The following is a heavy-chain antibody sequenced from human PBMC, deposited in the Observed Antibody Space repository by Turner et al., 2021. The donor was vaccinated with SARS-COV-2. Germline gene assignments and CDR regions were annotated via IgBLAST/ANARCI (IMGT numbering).Heavy chain of an antibody. V-gene: IGHV3-49*03. Sequence: EVRVVESGGGLVQPGRSLRLSCTASGSTFGKYAMSWFRQAPGKGLEWVGFIRSTNFGGTTEYATSVRGRFNVSRDDSRTIAYLHMSSLKTEDTAVYYCARGRTGASYYFDYWGQGILVTVSS. CDR2: IRSTNFGGTT. D-gene: IGHD7-27*01. CDR3: ARGRTGASYYFDY. CDR1: GSTFGKYA. J-gene: IGHJ4*02.